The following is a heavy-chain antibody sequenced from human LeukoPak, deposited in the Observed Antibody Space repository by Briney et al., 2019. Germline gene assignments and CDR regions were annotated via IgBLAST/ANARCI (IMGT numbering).Heavy chain of an antibody. J-gene: IGHJ3*02. CDR3: ARGRGGPYDRRAFDI. CDR1: GGSFSGYY. V-gene: IGHV4-34*01. CDR2: INHSGST. Sequence: PSETLSLTCAVYGGSFSGYYWSWIRQPPGKGLEWIGEINHSGSTNYNPSLKSRVTISVDTSKNQFSLKLSSVTAADTAVYYCARGRGGPYDRRAFDIWGQGTMVTVSS. D-gene: IGHD3-3*01.